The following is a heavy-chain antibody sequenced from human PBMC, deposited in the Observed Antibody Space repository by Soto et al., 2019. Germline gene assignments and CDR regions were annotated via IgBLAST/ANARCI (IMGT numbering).Heavy chain of an antibody. CDR2: VHHTKGA. Sequence: SETLSLTCVVSDKSISKDIWWNWVRQPPGQGLEWIGEVHHTKGALYNPALRSRVTISVDTSKNQFSLKLSSVTAADTAVYYCARDLIVGATNNWFDPWGQGTLVTVSS. V-gene: IGHV4-4*02. D-gene: IGHD1-26*01. CDR1: DKSISKDIW. J-gene: IGHJ5*02. CDR3: ARDLIVGATNNWFDP.